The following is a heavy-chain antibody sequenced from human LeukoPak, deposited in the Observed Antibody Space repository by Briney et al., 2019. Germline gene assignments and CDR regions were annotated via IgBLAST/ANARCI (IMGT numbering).Heavy chain of an antibody. CDR1: EYTFTGYY. CDR2: INPNSGGT. V-gene: IGHV1-2*06. Sequence: GASVKVSCKASEYTFTGYYMHWVRQAPGQGLEWMGRINPNSGGTNYAQKFQDRVTMTRDTSISTAYMELNSLRSEDTAVYYCARTAPYAGSWSAKANSCYFDYWGQGSLVTVSS. CDR3: ARTAPYAGSWSAKANSCYFDY. D-gene: IGHD6-13*01. J-gene: IGHJ4*02.